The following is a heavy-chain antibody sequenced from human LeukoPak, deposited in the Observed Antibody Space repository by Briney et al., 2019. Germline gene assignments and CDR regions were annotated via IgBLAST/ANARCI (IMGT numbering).Heavy chain of an antibody. V-gene: IGHV5-51*01. D-gene: IGHD1-26*01. CDR1: GYTFTDYW. CDR2: IYPGDSDT. CDR3: ARNTKSPGVDI. Sequence: HGESLKISCEGSGYTFTDYWIGWVRQMPGKGLEWMGIIYPGDSDTRYSPSFQGQVTISADKSISTAYLQWSSLKASDTAMYYCARNTKSPGVDIWGQGTMVTVSS. J-gene: IGHJ3*02.